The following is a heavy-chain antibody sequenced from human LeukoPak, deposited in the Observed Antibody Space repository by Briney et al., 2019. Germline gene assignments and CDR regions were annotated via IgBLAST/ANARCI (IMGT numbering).Heavy chain of an antibody. J-gene: IGHJ4*02. Sequence: PGGSLRLSCAASGFTFSGYSMNWVRQAPGKGLEWVSSIGSRSAYIYYADSVKGRFTISRDNAKNSLYLQMNSLRAEDTAVYYCARGARDGYNLDYWGQGTLVTVSS. CDR2: IGSRSAYI. CDR3: ARGARDGYNLDY. V-gene: IGHV3-21*01. D-gene: IGHD5-24*01. CDR1: GFTFSGYS.